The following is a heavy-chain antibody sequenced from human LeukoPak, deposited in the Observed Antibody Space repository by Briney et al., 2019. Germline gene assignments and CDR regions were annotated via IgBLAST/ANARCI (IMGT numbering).Heavy chain of an antibody. CDR3: ARDYTVTKPLDY. CDR1: GYTFTSYG. V-gene: IGHV1-18*01. CDR2: ISAYNGNT. D-gene: IGHD4-17*01. Sequence: GASVKVSYKASGYTFTSYGISWVRQAPGQGLEWMGWISAYNGNTNYAQKLQGRVTMTTDTSTSTAYMELRSLRSDDTAVYYCARDYTVTKPLDYWGKGALVTVSS. J-gene: IGHJ4*02.